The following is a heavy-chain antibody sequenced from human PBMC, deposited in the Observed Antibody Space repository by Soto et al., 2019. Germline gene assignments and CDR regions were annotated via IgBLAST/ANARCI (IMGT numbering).Heavy chain of an antibody. CDR1: GFTFSSYG. CDR2: ISYDGSNK. V-gene: IGHV3-30*18. D-gene: IGHD2-15*01. Sequence: GGSLRLSCAASGFTFSSYGMHWVRQAPGKGLEWVAVISYDGSNKYYADSVKGRFTISRDNSKNTLYLQMNSLRAEDTAVYYCAKERIVVVVAAMFDWDYWGQGTLVTVSS. CDR3: AKERIVVVVAAMFDWDY. J-gene: IGHJ4*02.